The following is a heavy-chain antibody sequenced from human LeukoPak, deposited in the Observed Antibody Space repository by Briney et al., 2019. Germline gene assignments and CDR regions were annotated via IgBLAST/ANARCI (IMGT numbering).Heavy chain of an antibody. J-gene: IGHJ5*02. CDR3: AKFGGVLWFGEFSSWFDP. CDR2: ISSSGSTI. V-gene: IGHV3-48*03. Sequence: AGSLTLSCAASGFTFSSYEMNWVRQAPGKGLEWVSYISSSGSTIYYADFVKGSFTISRDNSKNTLYLQMNSLTAEDTAVYYCAKFGGVLWFGEFSSWFDPWGQGTLVTVSS. D-gene: IGHD3-10*01. CDR1: GFTFSSYE.